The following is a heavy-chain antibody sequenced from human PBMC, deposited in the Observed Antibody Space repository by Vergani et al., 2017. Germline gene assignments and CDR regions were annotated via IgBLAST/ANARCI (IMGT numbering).Heavy chain of an antibody. D-gene: IGHD6-13*01. Sequence: QVQLVQSGAEVKKPGASVKVSCKASGYTFTSYYMHWVRQAPGQGLEWMGIINPSGGSTSYAQKFQGRVTMTRDTSASTVYMELSSLRSEDTAVYYCAREQIAAAGTDYYYGLDGWGQGTAVTDSS. CDR2: INPSGGST. CDR1: GYTFTSYY. CDR3: AREQIAAAGTDYYYGLDG. J-gene: IGHJ6*01. V-gene: IGHV1-46*03.